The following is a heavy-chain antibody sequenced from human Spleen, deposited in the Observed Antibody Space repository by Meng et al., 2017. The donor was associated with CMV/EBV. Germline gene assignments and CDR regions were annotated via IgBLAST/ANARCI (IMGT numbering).Heavy chain of an antibody. V-gene: IGHV3-53*01. CDR2: VYSGGST. J-gene: IGHJ4*02. CDR3: ARTKYDFWSGYFDS. Sequence: LSLTCAASGFTVSSNYMSWVRQAPGKGLEWVSIVYSGGSTYYADSVKGRFTISRDNSKNMLHLQMSSLRAEDTALYYCARTKYDFWSGYFDSWGQGTLVTVSS. CDR1: GFTVSSNY. D-gene: IGHD3-3*01.